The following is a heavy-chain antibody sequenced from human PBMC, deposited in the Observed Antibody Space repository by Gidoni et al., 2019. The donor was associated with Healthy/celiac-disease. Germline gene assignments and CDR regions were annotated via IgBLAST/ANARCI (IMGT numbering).Heavy chain of an antibody. CDR1: GFTFSSYA. J-gene: IGHJ4*02. CDR3: AKDEGWFGEPY. D-gene: IGHD3-10*01. CDR2: ISGSGGST. Sequence: EVQLLAPGGGLVQPGGSLTLSCPASGFTFSSYAMSWVRQAPGKGLEWVSAISGSGGSTYYADSVKGRFTISRDNSKNTLYLQMNSLRAEDTAVYYCAKDEGWFGEPYWGQGTLVTVSS. V-gene: IGHV3-23*01.